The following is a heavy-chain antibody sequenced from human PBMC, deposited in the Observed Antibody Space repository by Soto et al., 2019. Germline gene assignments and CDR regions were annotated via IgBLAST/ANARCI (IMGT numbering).Heavy chain of an antibody. J-gene: IGHJ4*02. V-gene: IGHV5-51*01. CDR3: ARRKAISTTSLSFRAGFDY. CDR1: GYSFTNYW. CDR2: IYPGDSDT. Sequence: GESLKISCKGSGYSFTNYWIGWVRQMPGKGMEWMGLIYPGDSDTRYSPSFEGQVTISADKSISTAYLQWSGLKASDTAMYYCARRKAISTTSLSFRAGFDYWGQGTLVTVSS. D-gene: IGHD2-2*01.